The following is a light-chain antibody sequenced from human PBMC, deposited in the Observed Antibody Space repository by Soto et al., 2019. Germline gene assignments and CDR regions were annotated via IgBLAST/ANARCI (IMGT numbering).Light chain of an antibody. J-gene: IGKJ3*01. Sequence: EIVMTQSPATLSVSPGERATLSCRASQSVSSNLAWYQQKPGQAPRLLIYGASTRATGIPARFSGSGSGTKFTLTISSLQSEDFAVYYCQQYNNWPTVVPGTKVDIK. V-gene: IGKV3-15*01. CDR3: QQYNNWPT. CDR2: GAS. CDR1: QSVSSN.